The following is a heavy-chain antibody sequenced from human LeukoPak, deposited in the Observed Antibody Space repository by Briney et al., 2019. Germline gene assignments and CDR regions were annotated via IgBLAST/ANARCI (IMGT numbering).Heavy chain of an antibody. J-gene: IGHJ3*02. CDR3: ARHEVSMAGTDAFDI. CDR2: IYYSGST. Sequence: SETLSLTCTVSGGSTSSYYWSWIRQPPGKGLEWIGYIYYSGSTNYNPSLKSRVTISVDTSKNQFSLKLSSVTAADTAVYYCARHEVSMAGTDAFDIWGQGTMVTVSS. D-gene: IGHD5-24*01. CDR1: GGSTSSYY. V-gene: IGHV4-59*08.